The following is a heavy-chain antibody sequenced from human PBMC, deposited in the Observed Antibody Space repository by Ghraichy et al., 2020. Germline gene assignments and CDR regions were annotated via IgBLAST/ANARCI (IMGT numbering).Heavy chain of an antibody. CDR2: IYYSGST. D-gene: IGHD4-17*01. CDR3: ARGMTTVTTWDAFDI. J-gene: IGHJ3*02. Sequence: SETLTLTCTVSGGSISSYYWSWIRQPPGKGLEWIGYIYYSGSTNYNPSLKSRVTISVDTSKNQFSLKLSSVTAADTAVYYCARGMTTVTTWDAFDIWGQGTMVTVSS. V-gene: IGHV4-59*01. CDR1: GGSISSYY.